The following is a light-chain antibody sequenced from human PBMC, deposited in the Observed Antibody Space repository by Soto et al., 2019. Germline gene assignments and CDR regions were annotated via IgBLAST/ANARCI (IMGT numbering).Light chain of an antibody. Sequence: QSALTQPASVSGSPGQSITISCTGTSSDVGSYDLVSWYQQHPGTAPKLMIYEGTKRPSGVSNRFSGSKSGNTASLTISGLQAEDEADYYCCSYATFSTLGVFGTGTKVTVL. J-gene: IGLJ1*01. CDR1: SSDVGSYDL. V-gene: IGLV2-14*02. CDR3: CSYATFSTLGV. CDR2: EGT.